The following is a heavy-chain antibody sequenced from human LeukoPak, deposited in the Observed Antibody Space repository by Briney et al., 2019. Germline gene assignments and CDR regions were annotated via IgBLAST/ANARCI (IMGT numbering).Heavy chain of an antibody. Sequence: SETLSLTCTVSGGSISSGGHYWSWIRQHPGKGLEWIGYIYYSGSTYYNPSLKSRVTISVDTSKNQFSLKLSSVTAADTAVYYCARDLGSSRHRLYYYYGMDVWGQGTTVTVSS. CDR3: ARDLGSSRHRLYYYYGMDV. CDR2: IYYSGST. D-gene: IGHD6-13*01. V-gene: IGHV4-31*03. J-gene: IGHJ6*02. CDR1: GGSISSGGHY.